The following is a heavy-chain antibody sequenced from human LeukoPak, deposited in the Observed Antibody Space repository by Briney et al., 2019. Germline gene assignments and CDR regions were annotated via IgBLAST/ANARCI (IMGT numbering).Heavy chain of an antibody. D-gene: IGHD1-26*01. Sequence: GGSLRLSCAASGFTFSSYAMSWVRQARGKGLEWVSVINDSGGSTYYADSVKGRFNISRDNTKNTLYLQMNGLRAEDTAVYYCARQPTWAFPNFAYWGQGTLVTVSS. CDR3: ARQPTWAFPNFAY. CDR2: INDSGGST. J-gene: IGHJ4*02. CDR1: GFTFSSYA. V-gene: IGHV3-23*01.